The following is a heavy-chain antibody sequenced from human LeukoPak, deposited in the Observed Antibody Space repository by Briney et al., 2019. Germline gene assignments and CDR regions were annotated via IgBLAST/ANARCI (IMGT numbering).Heavy chain of an antibody. V-gene: IGHV3-48*01. D-gene: IGHD2-2*01. J-gene: IGHJ4*02. CDR1: GFTFSSYS. Sequence: PGGSLRLSCAASGFTFSSYSMNWVRQAPGKGLEWVSYISSSSSTIYYADSAKGRFTISRDNAKNSLYLQMNSLRAEDTAVYYCARGPSNRYCSSTSCYPPFFYWGQGTLVTVSS. CDR3: ARGPSNRYCSSTSCYPPFFY. CDR2: ISSSSSTI.